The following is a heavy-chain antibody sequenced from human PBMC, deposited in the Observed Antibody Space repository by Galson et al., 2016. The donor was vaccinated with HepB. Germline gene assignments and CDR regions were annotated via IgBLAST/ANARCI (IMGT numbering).Heavy chain of an antibody. V-gene: IGHV3-48*03. J-gene: IGHJ3*02. D-gene: IGHD7-27*01. Sequence: SLRLSCAASGFIFSSYEMNWVRQAPGKGLEWVSYISSSGSTIYYADSVKGRFTVSRDNAENSGYLQMNSLRDEDTATYFCARDPSWGAVDIWGQGTTVTVSS. CDR2: ISSSGSTI. CDR3: ARDPSWGAVDI. CDR1: GFIFSSYE.